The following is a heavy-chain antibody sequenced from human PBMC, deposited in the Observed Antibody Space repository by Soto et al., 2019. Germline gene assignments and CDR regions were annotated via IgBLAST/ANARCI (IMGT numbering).Heavy chain of an antibody. CDR3: ARAFISGATVVTPDWYFDL. CDR1: GFTVSSNY. Sequence: EVQLVESGGGLIQPGGSLRLSCAASGFTVSSNYMSWVRQAPGKGLEWVSVIYSGGSTYYADSVKGRFTISRDNSKNTLYLQMNSLRAEDTAVYYCARAFISGATVVTPDWYFDLWGRGTLVTVSS. CDR2: IYSGGST. V-gene: IGHV3-53*01. D-gene: IGHD4-17*01. J-gene: IGHJ2*01.